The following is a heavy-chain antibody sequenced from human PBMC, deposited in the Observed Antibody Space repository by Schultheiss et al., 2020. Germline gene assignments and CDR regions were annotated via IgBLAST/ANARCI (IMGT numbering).Heavy chain of an antibody. D-gene: IGHD4-17*01. J-gene: IGHJ4*02. Sequence: SGPTLVKPTQTLTLTCTFSGFSLSTSGMCVGWIRQPPGKGLEWLARIDWDDDKYYSTSLKTRLTISKDTSKNQVVLTMTNMDPVDTATYYCARNLKDYGDYGYWGQGTLVTVSS. V-gene: IGHV2-70*11. CDR1: GFSLSTSGMC. CDR3: ARNLKDYGDYGY. CDR2: IDWDDDK.